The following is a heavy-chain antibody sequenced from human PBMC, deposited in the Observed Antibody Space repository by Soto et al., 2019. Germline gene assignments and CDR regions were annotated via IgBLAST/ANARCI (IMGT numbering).Heavy chain of an antibody. D-gene: IGHD6-13*01. CDR3: ASRAGAAAGFQH. CDR1: GYTFTSYA. J-gene: IGHJ1*01. V-gene: IGHV1-3*01. Sequence: QVQLVQSGAEVKKPGASVKVSCKASGYTFTSYAMHWVRQAPGQRLEWMGWINAGNGNTKYSQKFQGRVTITRDTSASTAYMELSSLRSEDTTVYYCASRAGAAAGFQHWGQGTLVTVSS. CDR2: INAGNGNT.